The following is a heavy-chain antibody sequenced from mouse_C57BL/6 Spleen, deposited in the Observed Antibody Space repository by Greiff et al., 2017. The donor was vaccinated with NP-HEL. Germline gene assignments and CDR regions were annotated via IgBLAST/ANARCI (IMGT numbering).Heavy chain of an antibody. J-gene: IGHJ2*01. CDR3: TLYYYGSSLGY. V-gene: IGHV14-4*01. D-gene: IGHD1-1*01. Sequence: EVQVVESGAELVRPGASVKLSCTASGFNIKDDYMHWVKQRPEQGLEWIGWIDPENGDTEYASKFQGKATITADTSSNTAYLQLSSLTSEDTAVYYCTLYYYGSSLGYWGQGTTLTVSS. CDR1: GFNIKDDY. CDR2: IDPENGDT.